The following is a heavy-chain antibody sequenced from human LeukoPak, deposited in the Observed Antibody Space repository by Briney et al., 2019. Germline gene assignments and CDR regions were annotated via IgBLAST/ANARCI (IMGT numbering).Heavy chain of an antibody. J-gene: IGHJ4*02. V-gene: IGHV4-4*09. CDR3: AAGHPVYFNF. CDR1: GASISSYY. Sequence: KPSETLSLTCTVSGASISSYYWSWIRQPPGQGLEWIGYIYCTGTTNYNPSLRSRVTISLDTSKNQFSLRLTSVTAADAAIYYCAAGHPVYFNFWGQGTLVTVSS. CDR2: IYCTGTT.